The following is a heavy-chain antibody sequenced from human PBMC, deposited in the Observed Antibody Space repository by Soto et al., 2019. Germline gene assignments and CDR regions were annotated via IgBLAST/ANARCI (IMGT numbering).Heavy chain of an antibody. CDR3: AKDYASLEGVDY. D-gene: IGHD2-2*01. Sequence: QVQLVESGGGVVQPGRSLRLSCAASGFTFSSYGMHWVRQAPGKGLEWVAVISYDGSNKYYADSVKGRFTISRDNSKNTLYLQMNSLRAEDTAVYYCAKDYASLEGVDYWGQGTLVTVSS. J-gene: IGHJ4*02. V-gene: IGHV3-30*18. CDR1: GFTFSSYG. CDR2: ISYDGSNK.